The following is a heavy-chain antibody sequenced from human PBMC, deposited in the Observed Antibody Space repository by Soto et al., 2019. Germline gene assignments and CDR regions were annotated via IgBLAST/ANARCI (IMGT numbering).Heavy chain of an antibody. CDR2: ISYDGSNK. CDR3: AKDLEVDTAMAPYYYYYYGMDV. D-gene: IGHD5-18*01. CDR1: GFIFSSYG. Sequence: GESLRLSCAASGFIFSSYGMHWVRQAPGKGLEWVAVISYDGSNKYYADSVKGRFTISRDNSKNTLYLQMNSLRAEDTAVYYCAKDLEVDTAMAPYYYYYYGMDVWGQGTTVTVSS. J-gene: IGHJ6*02. V-gene: IGHV3-30*18.